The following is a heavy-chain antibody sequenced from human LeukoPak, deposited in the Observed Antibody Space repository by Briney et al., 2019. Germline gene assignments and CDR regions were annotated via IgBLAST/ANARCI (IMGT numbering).Heavy chain of an antibody. CDR3: ARGEKPYDY. CDR2: ISAYNGNT. V-gene: IGHV1-18*01. CDR1: GYTFTYYV. D-gene: IGHD1-26*01. J-gene: IGHJ4*02. Sequence: GASVKVSCKTSGYTFTYYVISWVRQAPGQGLEWMGWISAYNGNTNDAQKFQGRVTMTTDTSTSTAYMELRSLRSDDTAVYYCARGEKPYDYWGQGTLVSVSS.